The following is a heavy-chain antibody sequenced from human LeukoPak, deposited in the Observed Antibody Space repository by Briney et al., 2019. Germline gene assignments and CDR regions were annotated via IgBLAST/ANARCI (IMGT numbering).Heavy chain of an antibody. V-gene: IGHV1-18*01. J-gene: IGHJ3*02. CDR2: ISAYNGNT. CDR3: ARSDYDFWSGYSVEDAFDI. D-gene: IGHD3-3*01. CDR1: GYTFTRYG. Sequence: ASVKVSCKASGYTFTRYGISWVRQAPGQGLEWMGWISAYNGNTNYAQKLQGRVTMTTDTSTSTAYMELRSLRSDDTAVYYCARSDYDFWSGYSVEDAFDIWGQGTMVTVSS.